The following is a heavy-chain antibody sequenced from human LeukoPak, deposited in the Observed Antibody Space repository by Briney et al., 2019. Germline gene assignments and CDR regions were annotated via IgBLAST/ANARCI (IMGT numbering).Heavy chain of an antibody. CDR1: AFTFSSYT. Sequence: GGSLRLSCAASAFTFSSYTMNWVRQAPGKGLEWVSSISSSSTYIYYADSVKGRFTISRDNAKNSLYLQMNSLRAEHTAVYYCARDRSPSAAVSADYWGQGTLVTVSS. CDR3: ARDRSPSAAVSADY. V-gene: IGHV3-21*01. CDR2: ISSSSTYI. J-gene: IGHJ4*02. D-gene: IGHD6-13*01.